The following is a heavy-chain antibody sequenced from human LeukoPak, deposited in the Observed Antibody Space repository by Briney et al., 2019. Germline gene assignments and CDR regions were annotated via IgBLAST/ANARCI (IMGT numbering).Heavy chain of an antibody. J-gene: IGHJ4*02. CDR3: AARRGKRGVSHGDEVDY. CDR2: IYYSGST. CDR1: GGSISSGGYY. D-gene: IGHD4-17*01. V-gene: IGHV4-31*03. Sequence: PSQTLSLTCTVSGGSISSGGYYWSWIRQHPGKGLEWIGYIYYSGSTYYNPSLKSRVTISVDTSKNQFSLKLSSVTAADTAVYYCAARRGKRGVSHGDEVDYWGQGTLVTVSS.